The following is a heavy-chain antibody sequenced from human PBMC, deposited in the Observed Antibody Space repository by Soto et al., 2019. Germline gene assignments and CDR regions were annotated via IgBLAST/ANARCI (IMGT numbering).Heavy chain of an antibody. V-gene: IGHV5-51*01. CDR2: IYPGDSDT. CDR3: ARSPCTSCYWFDP. J-gene: IGHJ5*02. D-gene: IGHD2-2*01. Sequence: GESLKISCKGSGYSFTSYWIGWVRQMPGKGLEWMGIIYPGDSDTRYSPSFQGQVTISADKSISPAYLQWSSLKASDTAMYYCARSPCTSCYWFDPWGQGTLVTVSS. CDR1: GYSFTSYW.